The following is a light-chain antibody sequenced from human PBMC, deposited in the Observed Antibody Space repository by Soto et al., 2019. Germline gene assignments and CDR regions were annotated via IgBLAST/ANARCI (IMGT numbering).Light chain of an antibody. J-gene: IGKJ3*01. CDR3: QQYGVSPST. CDR1: QSVSRSF. V-gene: IGKV3-20*01. Sequence: ENVLTQSPGTLSLSPGERATLSCRASQSVSRSFLAWYQQRPGQAPRLLIYGASNRATGIPDRFSGSGSGTDFTLTINRLEPGDSAVYFCQQYGVSPSTFGPGTKVDVK. CDR2: GAS.